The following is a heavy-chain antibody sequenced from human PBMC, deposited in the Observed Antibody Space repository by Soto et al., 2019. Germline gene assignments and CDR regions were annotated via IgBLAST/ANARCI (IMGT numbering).Heavy chain of an antibody. CDR1: GGSISSRGYY. J-gene: IGHJ5*02. CDR2: IYYSGST. V-gene: IGHV4-39*01. CDR3: ATSNWFDP. Sequence: QLQLQESGPGLVKPSETLSLTCTVSGGSISSRGYYWGWIRQPPGKGLEWIGTIYYSGSTYYNPSPKSRVTISVDTSKNQSSLKLSSVPAADTAVYYCATSNWFDPWGQGTLVTVSS.